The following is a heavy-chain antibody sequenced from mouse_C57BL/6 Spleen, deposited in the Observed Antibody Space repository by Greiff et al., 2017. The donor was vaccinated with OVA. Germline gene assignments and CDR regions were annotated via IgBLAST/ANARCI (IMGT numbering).Heavy chain of an antibody. CDR1: GFTFSSYA. CDR2: ISDGGSYT. CDR3: AREETYSNYVFDY. D-gene: IGHD2-5*01. J-gene: IGHJ2*01. Sequence: EVHLVESGGGLVKPGGSLKLSCAASGFTFSSYAMSWVRQTPEKRLEWVATISDGGSYTYYPDNVKGRFTISRDNAKNNLYLQMSHLKSEDTAMYYCAREETYSNYVFDYWGQGTTLTVSS. V-gene: IGHV5-4*01.